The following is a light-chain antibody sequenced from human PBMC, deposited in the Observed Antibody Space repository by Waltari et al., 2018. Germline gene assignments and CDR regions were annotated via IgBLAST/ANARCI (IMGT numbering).Light chain of an antibody. CDR1: QSVSSSY. J-gene: IGKJ2*01. CDR2: GAS. CDR3: QQYGGT. Sequence: EIVLTQSPGTLSLSPGERATLSCRASQSVSSSYLAWYQPKPGQAPRLLIYGASSRATGIPDRFSGSGSGTDFTLTISRLEPEDFAVYYCQQYGGTFGQGTKLEIK. V-gene: IGKV3-20*01.